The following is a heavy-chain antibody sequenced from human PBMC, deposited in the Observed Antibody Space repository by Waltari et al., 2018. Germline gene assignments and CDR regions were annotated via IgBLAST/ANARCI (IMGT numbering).Heavy chain of an antibody. J-gene: IGHJ4*02. Sequence: QVQLQESGPGLVKPSQTLSLPCTVSGGPISSGGYYWSWIRQHPGKVLEWIVYIYYSGSTYYNPSLKSRVTISVDTSKNQFSLKLSSVTAADTAVYYCARTPSAAAGTDYTDYWGQGTLVTVSS. CDR3: ARTPSAAAGTDYTDY. D-gene: IGHD6-13*01. CDR2: IYYSGST. V-gene: IGHV4-31*03. CDR1: GGPISSGGYY.